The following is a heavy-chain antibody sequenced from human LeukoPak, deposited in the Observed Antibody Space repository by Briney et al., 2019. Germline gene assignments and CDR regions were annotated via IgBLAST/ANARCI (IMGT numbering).Heavy chain of an antibody. V-gene: IGHV4-59*12. CDR3: ARIGDGGAFDI. J-gene: IGHJ3*02. CDR1: GGSISSYY. CDR2: IHYSGST. Sequence: SETLSLTCTVSGGSISSYYWSWIRQPPGKGLEWIGYIHYSGSTYYNPSLKSRVTIAVDTSKNQFSLKLSSVTAADTAVYYCARIGDGGAFDIWGQGTMVTVSS.